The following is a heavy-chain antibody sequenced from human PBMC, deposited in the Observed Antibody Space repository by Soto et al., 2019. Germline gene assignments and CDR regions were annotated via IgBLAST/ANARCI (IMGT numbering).Heavy chain of an antibody. J-gene: IGHJ4*02. CDR1: GFTFSSYG. Sequence: GGSLRLSCAASGFTFSSYGMHWVRQAPGKGLEWVSGISWNSGSIGYADSVKGRFTISRDNAKNSLYLQMNSLRAEDTALYYCAKDPDDFWSGYQDYWGQGTLVTVSS. CDR3: AKDPDDFWSGYQDY. V-gene: IGHV3-9*01. D-gene: IGHD3-3*01. CDR2: ISWNSGSI.